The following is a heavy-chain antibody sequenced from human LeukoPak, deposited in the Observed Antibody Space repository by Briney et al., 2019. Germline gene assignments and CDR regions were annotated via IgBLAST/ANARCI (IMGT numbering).Heavy chain of an antibody. Sequence: ASVKVSCKVSGYTLTELSMHWVRQAPGKGLEWMGGFDPEDGETIYAQKFQGRVTMTEDTSTDTAYMELRSLRSDDTAVYYCARDGRSGSSGYYPIWGQGTMVTVSS. CDR3: ARDGRSGSSGYYPI. J-gene: IGHJ3*02. CDR1: GYTLTELS. V-gene: IGHV1-24*01. D-gene: IGHD3-22*01. CDR2: FDPEDGET.